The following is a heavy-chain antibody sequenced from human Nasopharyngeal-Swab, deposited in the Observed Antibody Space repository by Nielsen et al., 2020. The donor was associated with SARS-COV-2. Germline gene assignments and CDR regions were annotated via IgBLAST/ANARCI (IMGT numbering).Heavy chain of an antibody. CDR3: ARGTTVTTHPGSLWYFDL. CDR1: GYTITSYG. Sequence: ASVKISCKASGYTITSYGISCLRHAPGQGLEWMGWISAYNGNTKYAQNLQVRVTMTTDTSTSTAYMALRSLRSDDTAVYYCARGTTVTTHPGSLWYFDLWGRGTLVTVSS. J-gene: IGHJ2*01. D-gene: IGHD4-17*01. CDR2: ISAYNGNT. V-gene: IGHV1-18*01.